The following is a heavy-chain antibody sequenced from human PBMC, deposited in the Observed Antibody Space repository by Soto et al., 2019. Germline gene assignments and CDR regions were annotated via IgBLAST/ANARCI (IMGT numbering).Heavy chain of an antibody. CDR1: GFTFSNAW. D-gene: IGHD3-10*01. CDR2: ISSSSSYI. Sequence: GGSLRLSCAASGFTFSNAWMNWVRQAPGKGLEWVSSISSSSSYIYYADSVKGRFTISRDNAKNSLYLQMNSLRAEDTAVYYCARDRGNWFDPWGQGTLVTVSS. CDR3: ARDRGNWFDP. J-gene: IGHJ5*02. V-gene: IGHV3-21*01.